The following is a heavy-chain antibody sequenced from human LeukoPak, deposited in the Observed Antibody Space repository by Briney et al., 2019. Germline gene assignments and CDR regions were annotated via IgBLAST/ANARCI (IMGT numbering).Heavy chain of an antibody. CDR1: GGSFSGYY. CDR2: INHSGST. V-gene: IGHV4-34*09. CDR3: ARVSIVVVPAAILGAFDI. D-gene: IGHD2-2*02. Sequence: SETLSLTCAVYGGSFSGYYWSWIRQPPGKGLEWIGEINHSGSTNYNPSLKSRVTISVDTSKNQFSLKLSSVTAADTAVYYCARVSIVVVPAAILGAFDIWGQGTMVTVSS. J-gene: IGHJ3*02.